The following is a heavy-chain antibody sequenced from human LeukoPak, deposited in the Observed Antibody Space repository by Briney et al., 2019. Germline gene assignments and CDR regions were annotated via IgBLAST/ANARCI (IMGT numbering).Heavy chain of an antibody. V-gene: IGHV1-69*04. J-gene: IGHJ6*02. CDR2: IIPILGIA. CDR3: ARAYCGGDCYPGPYYYYYGMDV. CDR1: GGTFSSYA. D-gene: IGHD2-21*02. Sequence: GSSVKVSCKAPGGTFSSYAISWVRQAPGQGLEWMGRIIPILGIANYAQKFRGRVTITADKSTSTAYMELSSLRSEDTAVYYCARAYCGGDCYPGPYYYYYGMDVWGQGTTVTVPS.